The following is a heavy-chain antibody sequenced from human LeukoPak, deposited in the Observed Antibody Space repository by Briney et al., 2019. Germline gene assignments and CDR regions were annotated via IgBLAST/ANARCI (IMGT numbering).Heavy chain of an antibody. D-gene: IGHD6-13*01. V-gene: IGHV4-30-2*01. CDR1: GGSISSGGYY. J-gene: IGHJ3*02. CDR2: IYHSGST. CDR3: ARAARIEQPDDAFDI. Sequence: SQTLSLTCTVSGGSISSGGYYWSWIRQPPGKGLEWIGYIYHSGSTYYNPSLKSRVTISVDRSKNQFSLKLSSVTAADTAVYYCARAARIEQPDDAFDIWGQGTMVTVSS.